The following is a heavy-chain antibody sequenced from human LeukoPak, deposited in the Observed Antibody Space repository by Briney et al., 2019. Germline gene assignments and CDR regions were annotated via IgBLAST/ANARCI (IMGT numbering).Heavy chain of an antibody. CDR1: GFTFSAYA. CDR2: ISGSDVST. D-gene: IGHD4-17*01. Sequence: GGSLRLSCAASGFTFSAYAMSWVRQGPGKGLEWVSLISGSDVSTYYADSVKGRFTISRDNSKNTLYLQMNSLRAEDTAVYYCAKDAYGDYVGRRMGYWFDPWGQGTLVTVSS. J-gene: IGHJ5*02. CDR3: AKDAYGDYVGRRMGYWFDP. V-gene: IGHV3-23*01.